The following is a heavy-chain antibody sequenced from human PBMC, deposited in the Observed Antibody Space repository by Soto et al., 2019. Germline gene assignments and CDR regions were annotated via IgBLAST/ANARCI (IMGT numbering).Heavy chain of an antibody. Sequence: SGPTLLNPTETLTLPCTFSGFSLSARGEGVGWIRQPPGKALEWLAIIYWVDDKRYSPSLRTTFTITKDTSKNHVVLTMTNMDPVFTSTYFCSHRPFNSAWHDAYDIWGPGTMVTVSS. J-gene: IGHJ3*02. CDR1: GFSLSARGEG. D-gene: IGHD5-18*01. CDR3: SHRPFNSAWHDAYDI. V-gene: IGHV2-5*02. CDR2: IYWVDDK.